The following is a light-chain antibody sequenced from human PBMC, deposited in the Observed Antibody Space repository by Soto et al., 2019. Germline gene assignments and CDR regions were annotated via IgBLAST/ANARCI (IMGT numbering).Light chain of an antibody. Sequence: DIHMTRSPSTLSASVLDMVTMTFLASQSISSWLAWYQQKPGTAPKLLIYEASTLQSGVPSRFSGIRSGTEFTLSVSSLQPDDFATYYCQQYNDSFPYTFGQGTKVDI. CDR3: QQYNDSFPYT. CDR1: QSISSW. V-gene: IGKV1-5*03. CDR2: EAS. J-gene: IGKJ2*01.